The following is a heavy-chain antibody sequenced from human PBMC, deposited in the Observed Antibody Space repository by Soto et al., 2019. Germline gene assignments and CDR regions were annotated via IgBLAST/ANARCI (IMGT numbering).Heavy chain of an antibody. CDR2: ISYDGSNK. CDR1: GFTFISYG. V-gene: IGHV3-30*18. Sequence: GGSLRVSCAASGFTFISYGMHWVRQAPGKGLEWVAVISYDGSNKYYADSVKGRFTISRDNSKNTLYLQMNSLRAEDTAVYYCAKDCGYDVNYYYGMDVWGQGTTVTVSS. CDR3: AKDCGYDVNYYYGMDV. J-gene: IGHJ6*02. D-gene: IGHD5-12*01.